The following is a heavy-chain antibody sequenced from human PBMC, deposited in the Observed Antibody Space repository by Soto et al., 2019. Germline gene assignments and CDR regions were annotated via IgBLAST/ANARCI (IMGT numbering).Heavy chain of an antibody. D-gene: IGHD3-16*01. CDR3: ARRAGQGVYYMDV. CDR1: GYTFTSYG. Sequence: QVQLVQSGAEVKKPGASVNVSCKASGYTFTSYGISWVRQAPGQGLEWMGWISTYNGNTNSAQSLQGRATMTADTSTSTAYMELRSLRSDDTAVYYCARRAGQGVYYMDVWGKGTTVTVSS. J-gene: IGHJ6*03. V-gene: IGHV1-18*01. CDR2: ISTYNGNT.